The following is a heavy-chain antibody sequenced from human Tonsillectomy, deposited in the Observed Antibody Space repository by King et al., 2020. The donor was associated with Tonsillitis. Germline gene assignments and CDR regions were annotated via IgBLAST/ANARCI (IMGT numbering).Heavy chain of an antibody. CDR1: VFTFIDYY. D-gene: IGHD2-2*01. J-gene: IGHJ5*02. CDR3: AREVPAATNWFDP. Sequence: VQLVQSGGVLVKPVGYLRLSCAAAVFTFIDYYMSWFLQSPGKGLERFSYIIMSSMYINYADSVKGRFTISMDNAKKSLYLQMNSLRAEDTAVYYCAREVPAATNWFDPWGQGTLVSVSS. CDR2: IIMSSMYI. V-gene: IGHV3-11*05.